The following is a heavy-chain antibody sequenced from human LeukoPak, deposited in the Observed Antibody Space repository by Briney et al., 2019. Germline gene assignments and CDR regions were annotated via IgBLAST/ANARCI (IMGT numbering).Heavy chain of an antibody. J-gene: IGHJ4*02. D-gene: IGHD3-22*01. CDR2: IIPLFGTA. CDR1: GGTFSSYA. V-gene: IGHV1-69*13. Sequence: SVKVSCKASGGTFSSYAISWVRQAPGQGLDWMGGIIPLFGTAHYAQKFKGRVTITADESTSTAYMELSSLRSEDTAAYYCARVWGQGSSGYYPFWGQGTLVTVSS. CDR3: ARVWGQGSSGYYPF.